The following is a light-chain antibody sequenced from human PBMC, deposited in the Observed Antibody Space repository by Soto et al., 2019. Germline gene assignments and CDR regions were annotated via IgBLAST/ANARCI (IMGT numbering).Light chain of an antibody. CDR1: QGISSR. CDR2: AAS. CDR3: QQSNSFPLT. J-gene: IGKJ4*01. Sequence: IQMTQSPSSVSASVGDRVTITCRASQGISSRLAWYQQKPGKAPNLLIYAASSWQRGVPSRFSGSGSETDFTLTIGSLQPEDFATYYCQQSNSFPLTFGGGTKVEIK. V-gene: IGKV1-12*01.